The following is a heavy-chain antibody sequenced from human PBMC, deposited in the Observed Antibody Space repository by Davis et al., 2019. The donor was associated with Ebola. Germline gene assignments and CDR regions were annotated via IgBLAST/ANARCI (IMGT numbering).Heavy chain of an antibody. CDR2: IYYSGST. D-gene: IGHD2-2*01. CDR3: ARLYCSSTNCYEWFDP. V-gene: IGHV4-59*01. J-gene: IGHJ5*02. Sequence: PSETLSLTCTVSGASISNYYGSWIRQPPGKGLEWIGYIYYSGSTNYNPSLKSRVTISVDTSKNQFSLKLSSVTAADTAVYYCARLYCSSTNCYEWFDPWGQGTLVTVSS. CDR1: GASISNYY.